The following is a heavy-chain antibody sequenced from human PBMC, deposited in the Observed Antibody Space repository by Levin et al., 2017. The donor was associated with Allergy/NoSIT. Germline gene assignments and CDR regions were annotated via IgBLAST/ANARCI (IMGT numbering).Heavy chain of an antibody. Sequence: GGSLRLSCSASGFTFSIYAMHWVRQAPGKGLEYVSAISTNGGSTYYADSVRGRFTISRDNSKNTLYLQMSSLRAEDTAVYYCVKEGQLGGGYWYFDLWGRGSLVTVSS. J-gene: IGHJ2*01. CDR1: GFTFSIYA. D-gene: IGHD6-13*01. V-gene: IGHV3-64D*06. CDR2: ISTNGGST. CDR3: VKEGQLGGGYWYFDL.